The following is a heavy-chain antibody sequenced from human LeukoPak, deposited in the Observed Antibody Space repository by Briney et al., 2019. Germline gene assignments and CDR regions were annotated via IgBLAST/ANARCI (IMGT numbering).Heavy chain of an antibody. J-gene: IGHJ6*02. V-gene: IGHV4-61*08. D-gene: IGHD4-17*01. CDR3: ARDRRYGDYAFDYYYGMDV. CDR2: IYYSGST. CDR1: GDSISGGDYY. Sequence: PSQTLSLTCIVSGDSISGGDYYWSWIRQPPGKGPEWIGYIYYSGSTNYNPSLKSRVTISVDTSKNQFSLKLSSVTAADTAVYYCARDRRYGDYAFDYYYGMDVWGQGTTVTVSS.